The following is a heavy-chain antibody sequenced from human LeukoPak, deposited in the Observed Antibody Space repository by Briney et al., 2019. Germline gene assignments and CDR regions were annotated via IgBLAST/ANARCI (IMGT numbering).Heavy chain of an antibody. CDR1: GYSFTSQD. J-gene: IGHJ5*02. Sequence: GASVKVSCKTSGYSFTSQDMHWVRQAPGQSLEWMGCINPDNGDTKYSQEFQGRVTITRDTSASTAYMELSSLRSEDMAVYYCARGPHRLRFLEWYNWFDPWGQGTLVTVSS. D-gene: IGHD3-3*01. CDR2: INPDNGDT. CDR3: ARGPHRLRFLEWYNWFDP. V-gene: IGHV1-3*03.